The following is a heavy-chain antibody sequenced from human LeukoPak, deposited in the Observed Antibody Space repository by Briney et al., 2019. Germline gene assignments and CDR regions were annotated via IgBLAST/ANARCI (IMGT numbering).Heavy chain of an antibody. Sequence: PGGSLRLSCAPSGFTFSSYGMHWVRQAPGKGLEWVAVIWYDGSNKYYADSVKGRFTISRDNSKNTLYLQMNSLRAEDTAVYYCASWGYSYGPVFTYVDYWGQGTLVTVSS. V-gene: IGHV3-33*01. CDR3: ASWGYSYGPVFTYVDY. D-gene: IGHD5-18*01. CDR2: IWYDGSNK. CDR1: GFTFSSYG. J-gene: IGHJ4*02.